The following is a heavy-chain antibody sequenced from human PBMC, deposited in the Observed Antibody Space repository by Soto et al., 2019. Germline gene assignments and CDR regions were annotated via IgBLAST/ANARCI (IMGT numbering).Heavy chain of an antibody. CDR3: AKWDTAMVSYYYYGMDV. D-gene: IGHD5-18*01. Sequence: GGSLRLSCAASGFTFSSYGMHWVRQAPGKGLEWVAVISYDGSNKYYADSVKGRFTISRDNSKNTLYLQMNSLGAEDTAVYYCAKWDTAMVSYYYYGMDVWGQGTTVTVSS. J-gene: IGHJ6*02. V-gene: IGHV3-30*18. CDR2: ISYDGSNK. CDR1: GFTFSSYG.